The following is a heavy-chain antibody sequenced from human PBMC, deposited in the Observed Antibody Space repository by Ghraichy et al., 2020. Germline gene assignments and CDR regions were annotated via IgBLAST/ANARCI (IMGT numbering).Heavy chain of an antibody. J-gene: IGHJ4*02. D-gene: IGHD4-11*01. CDR3: ARGASRITVTKGGVDY. CDR2: IWYNGGNI. V-gene: IGHV3-33*01. CDR1: EFTFSNYG. Sequence: GGSLRLSCAASEFTFSNYGMHWVRQAPGKGLEWVAVIWYNGGNIYYADSVKGRFTISRDNSKNTLYLQMNSLRVEDSALYYCARGASRITVTKGGVDYWGQGTLVTVSS.